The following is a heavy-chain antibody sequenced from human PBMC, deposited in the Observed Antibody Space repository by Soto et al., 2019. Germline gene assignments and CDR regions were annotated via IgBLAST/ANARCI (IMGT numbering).Heavy chain of an antibody. CDR1: GGTFSSYA. Sequence: ASVKVSCKASGGTFSSYAISWVRQAPGQGLEWMGGIIPIFGTANYAQKFQGRVTITADESTSTAYMELSSLRSEDTAVYYCASDLSSSPVLGGMDVWGQGTTVTVSS. J-gene: IGHJ6*02. D-gene: IGHD6-13*01. V-gene: IGHV1-69*13. CDR2: IIPIFGTA. CDR3: ASDLSSSPVLGGMDV.